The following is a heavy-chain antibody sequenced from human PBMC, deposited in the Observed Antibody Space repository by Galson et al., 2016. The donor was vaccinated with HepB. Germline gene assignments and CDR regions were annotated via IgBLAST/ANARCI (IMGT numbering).Heavy chain of an antibody. V-gene: IGHV3-23*01. CDR3: AREAFHDTSCYNYLDY. CDR2: IIGTGFHT. D-gene: IGHD2-2*02. Sequence: SLRLSCAASGFTFSTYAMTWVRQAPGKGLEWISNIIGTGFHTYYAESVKGRFTVSRDNPNNTLYLQMNSLRVEDTAVYYCAREAFHDTSCYNYLDYWGQGILVTVS. CDR1: GFTFSTYA. J-gene: IGHJ4*02.